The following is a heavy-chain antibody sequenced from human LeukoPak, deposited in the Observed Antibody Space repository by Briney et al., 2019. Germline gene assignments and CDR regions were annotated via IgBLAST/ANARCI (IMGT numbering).Heavy chain of an antibody. CDR1: GYTFSDHY. J-gene: IGHJ1*01. CDR2: INPDGRDT. V-gene: IGHV3-7*01. D-gene: IGHD2-21*02. Sequence: TGGSLRLSCAVSGYTFSDHYIDWVRQAPGKGLEWVAHINPDGRDTYYVDSVKGRFTISRDNAQNSMYLQMNSLRVEDTAVYYCTSWGDTTAEYFQRWGQGTLVTVSS. CDR3: TSWGDTTAEYFQR.